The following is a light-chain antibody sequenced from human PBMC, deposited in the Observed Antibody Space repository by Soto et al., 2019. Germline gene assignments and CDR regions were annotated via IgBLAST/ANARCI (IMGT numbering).Light chain of an antibody. J-gene: IGKJ4*01. CDR1: QSISSW. CDR3: QQLNSYPLT. Sequence: DTQMTQSPSTLSASVGDRVTITCRASQSISSWLAWYQQKPGKAPKLLIYKASTLESGVPSKFSGSGSGTDFTLTISSLQPEDSATYYCQQLNSYPLTFGGGTKVDIK. V-gene: IGKV1-5*03. CDR2: KAS.